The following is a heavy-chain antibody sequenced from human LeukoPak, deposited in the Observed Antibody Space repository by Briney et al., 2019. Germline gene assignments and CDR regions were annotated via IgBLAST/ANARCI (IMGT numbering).Heavy chain of an antibody. Sequence: GGSLRLSCAASGFTFSNFWMNWVRQAPGKGLEWVANIKEDGSDKNYVDSFKGRFTISRDNAKNSLYLQMNSLRAEDTALYYCAKDYDSSPDAFDIWGQGTMVTVSS. CDR2: IKEDGSDK. CDR3: AKDYDSSPDAFDI. D-gene: IGHD3-22*01. CDR1: GFTFSNFW. V-gene: IGHV3-7*03. J-gene: IGHJ3*02.